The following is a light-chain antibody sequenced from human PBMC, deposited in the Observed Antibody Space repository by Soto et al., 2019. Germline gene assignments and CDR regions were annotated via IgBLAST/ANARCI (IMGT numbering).Light chain of an antibody. CDR3: ATWDASLNAYV. CDR2: NNN. V-gene: IGLV1-44*01. Sequence: QSVLTQPPSASGTPGQRVSISCSGSSSNIGSNSVIWYQQLPGTAPKLLIYNNNQRPSGVPARLSGSKSGTSASLAISGLQSEAEADYYCATWDASLNAYVFGTGTKLTVL. CDR1: SSNIGSNS. J-gene: IGLJ1*01.